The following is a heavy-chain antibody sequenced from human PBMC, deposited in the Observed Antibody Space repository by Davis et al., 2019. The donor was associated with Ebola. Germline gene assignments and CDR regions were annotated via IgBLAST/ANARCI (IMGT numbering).Heavy chain of an antibody. CDR3: ARGSYGGNSGLRY. J-gene: IGHJ4*02. CDR2: INPNSGGT. D-gene: IGHD4-23*01. Sequence: AASVKVSCKASGYTFTGYYMHWVRQAPGQGLEWMGWINPNSGGTNYAQKFQGWVTMTRDTSISTAYMELSRLRSDDTAVYYCARGSYGGNSGLRYWGQGTLVTVSS. CDR1: GYTFTGYY. V-gene: IGHV1-2*04.